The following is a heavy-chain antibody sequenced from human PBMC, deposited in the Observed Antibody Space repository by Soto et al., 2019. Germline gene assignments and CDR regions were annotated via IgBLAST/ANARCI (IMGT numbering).Heavy chain of an antibody. CDR3: AHPRGYGVFDAVDI. Sequence: EVLLLETGGGLVQPGGSLSLSCATSGFIFTTYAMNWVRQAPGKGLEWVSAISSSGESTFYADSVRGRFTISRDNSLNTLYLHMRSLRPEDTAVYYCAHPRGYGVFDAVDIWGQGTMVTVSS. D-gene: IGHD4-17*01. CDR2: ISSSGEST. CDR1: GFIFTTYA. V-gene: IGHV3-23*01. J-gene: IGHJ3*02.